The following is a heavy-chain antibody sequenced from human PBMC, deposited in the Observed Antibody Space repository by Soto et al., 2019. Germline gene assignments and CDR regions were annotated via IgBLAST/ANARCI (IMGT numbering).Heavy chain of an antibody. D-gene: IGHD4-17*01. V-gene: IGHV1-18*01. J-gene: IGHJ4*02. CDR1: GYTFTSYG. CDR2: ISAYNGNT. Sequence: QVQLVQSGAEVKKPGASVKVSCKASGYTFTSYGISWVRQAPGQGLEWMGWISAYNGNTNYAQKLQGRVTMTTDTSTSTGYMELSSLRSDDTAVYYCARATDVLGWDAPQSFDFWGQGTLVTVSS. CDR3: ARATDVLGWDAPQSFDF.